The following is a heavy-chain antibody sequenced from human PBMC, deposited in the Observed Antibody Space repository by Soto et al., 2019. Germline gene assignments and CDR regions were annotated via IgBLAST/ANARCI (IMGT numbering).Heavy chain of an antibody. CDR3: ARSAILAIAYAS. V-gene: IGHV4-34*01. CDR2: INHSGRT. J-gene: IGHJ5*02. CDR1: NGSFSGYY. Sequence: SETLSLTCVVYNGSFSGYYWSWIRQPPGKGLEWIGEINHSGRTNHNPSLKSRVTLSVETSKKQFSLKLTSLTAADTAVYYCARSAILAIAYASWGQGNLVTVSS. D-gene: IGHD2-2*01.